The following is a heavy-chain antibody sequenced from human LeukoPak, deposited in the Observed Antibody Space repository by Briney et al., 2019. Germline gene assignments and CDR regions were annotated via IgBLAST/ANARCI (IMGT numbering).Heavy chain of an antibody. V-gene: IGHV3-66*02. CDR2: IYSGGGT. D-gene: IGHD5-18*01. Sequence: GGSLRLSCAASGFTVSSNYMSWVRQAPGKGLEWVSVIYSGGGTYYADSVKGRFTIPRDNSKNTLYLQMNSLRAEDTAVYYCARDLRPDGYWTLDSWGQGTLVTVSS. CDR1: GFTVSSNY. J-gene: IGHJ5*01. CDR3: ARDLRPDGYWTLDS.